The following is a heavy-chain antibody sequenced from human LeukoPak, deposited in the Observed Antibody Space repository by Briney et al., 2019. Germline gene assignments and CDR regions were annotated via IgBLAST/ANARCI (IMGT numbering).Heavy chain of an antibody. Sequence: ASVKVSCKASGYTFTTYGINWVRQAPGQGLEWLSWIDTYNGNTNYVQKLQDRVTVTTDTSTSTAYMELRSLRSDDTAVYYCARRLMDSMEGFDYWGQGTLITVSS. CDR2: IDTYNGNT. CDR3: ARRLMDSMEGFDY. V-gene: IGHV1-18*01. CDR1: GYTFTTYG. J-gene: IGHJ4*02. D-gene: IGHD2/OR15-2a*01.